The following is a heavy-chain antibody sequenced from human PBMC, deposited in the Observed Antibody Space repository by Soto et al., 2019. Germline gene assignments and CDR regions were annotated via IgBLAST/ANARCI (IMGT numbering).Heavy chain of an antibody. CDR1: GGSVSSTQW. V-gene: IGHV4-4*02. CDR2: IYHVGIT. CDR3: ARLIHCKTTSCYFDY. Sequence: SETLSLTCAVSGGSVSSTQWWTWVRQAPGKGLEWLGDIYHVGITKYNPSLKSRVTISADTSKNHFSLKLSSVTAADTAVFYCARLIHCKTTSCYFDYWGQGTLVTVSS. J-gene: IGHJ4*02. D-gene: IGHD2-2*01.